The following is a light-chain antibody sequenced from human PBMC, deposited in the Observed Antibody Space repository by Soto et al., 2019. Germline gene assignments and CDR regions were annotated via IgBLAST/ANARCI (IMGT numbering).Light chain of an antibody. CDR3: QQYGCSLT. Sequence: EIVLTQSPGTLSLSPGERATLSCRASQSVTSNYLAWYQQRPGQAPRLLIYDAYSRATGIPDRFSGSGSGTDFTLTITILEPLDFALYPCQQYGCSLTLGQGPRLEIK. V-gene: IGKV3-20*01. J-gene: IGKJ5*01. CDR2: DAY. CDR1: QSVTSNY.